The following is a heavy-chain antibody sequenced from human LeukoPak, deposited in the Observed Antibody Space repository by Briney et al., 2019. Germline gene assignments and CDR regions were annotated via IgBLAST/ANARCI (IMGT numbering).Heavy chain of an antibody. CDR2: ISGSGGST. J-gene: IGHJ5*02. Sequence: GGSLRLSCAASGFTFSSYGMSWVRQAPGKGLEWVSAISGSGGSTYYADSVKGRFTISRDNSKNTLYLQMNSLRAEDTAVYYCAKAGPDTIFGVVLNWFDPWGQGTLVTVSS. D-gene: IGHD3-3*01. V-gene: IGHV3-23*01. CDR1: GFTFSSYG. CDR3: AKAGPDTIFGVVLNWFDP.